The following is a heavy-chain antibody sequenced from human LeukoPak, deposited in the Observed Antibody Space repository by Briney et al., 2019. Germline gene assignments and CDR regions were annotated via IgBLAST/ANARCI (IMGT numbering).Heavy chain of an antibody. CDR2: ISGSGGST. CDR3: TTDESWIQLWYGNPYYMDV. Sequence: PGGTLRLSCAASGFTFSSYGMSWVRQAPGKGLEWVSAISGSGGSTYYADSVKGRFTISRDNSKNTLYLQMNSLKTEDTAVYYCTTDESWIQLWYGNPYYMDVWGKGTTVTVSS. V-gene: IGHV3-23*01. D-gene: IGHD5-18*01. CDR1: GFTFSSYG. J-gene: IGHJ6*03.